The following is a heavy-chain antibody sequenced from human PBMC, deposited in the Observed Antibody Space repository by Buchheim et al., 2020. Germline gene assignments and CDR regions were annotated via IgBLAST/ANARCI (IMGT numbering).Heavy chain of an antibody. V-gene: IGHV3-48*01. Sequence: EVQLVESGGGLVQPGGSLRLSCAASGFTFSSYSMNWVRQAPGKGLEWVSYISSSSSTIYYADSVKGRFTISSDNAKNTLHWQMNSLRAEDTAVYYCASGYDFFVYWGQGTL. D-gene: IGHD5-12*01. CDR1: GFTFSSYS. CDR3: ASGYDFFVY. CDR2: ISSSSSTI. J-gene: IGHJ4*02.